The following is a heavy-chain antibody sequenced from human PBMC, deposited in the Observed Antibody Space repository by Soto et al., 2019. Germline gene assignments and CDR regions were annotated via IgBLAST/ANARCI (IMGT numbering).Heavy chain of an antibody. CDR1: GFTFSSYA. J-gene: IGHJ3*02. V-gene: IGHV3-23*01. CDR3: ARELGSSSWSAFDI. D-gene: IGHD6-13*01. Sequence: GGSLRLSCAVSGFTFSSYAMSWVRQAPGKGLEWVSAISGSGISKYYADSVKGRFTISRDTSKSTLYLQMNSLRAEDRAVYYCARELGSSSWSAFDIWGQGTMVTVSS. CDR2: ISGSGISK.